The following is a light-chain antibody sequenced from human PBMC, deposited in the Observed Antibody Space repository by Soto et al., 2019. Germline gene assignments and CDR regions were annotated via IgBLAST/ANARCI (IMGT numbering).Light chain of an antibody. J-gene: IGKJ4*01. CDR1: QSISTY. CDR2: DAS. V-gene: IGKV3-11*01. CDR3: QQRRNWHQIS. Sequence: EIVLTQSPATLSLSPGERATLSCRASQSISTYLAWYQQKPGQAPRLIIYDASNRANGIPARFSGSGSGTDFSRTISSIEPEDFVVYYCQQRRNWHQISFGGGTKVEIK.